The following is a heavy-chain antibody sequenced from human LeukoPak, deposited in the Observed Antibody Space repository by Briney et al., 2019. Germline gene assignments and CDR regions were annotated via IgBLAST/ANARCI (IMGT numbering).Heavy chain of an antibody. D-gene: IGHD2-8*02. Sequence: PSETLSLTCTVSGASVSSSTYYWGWIRQPPGKGLEWIGTFYYSGSTYCNPSLKSRVTISVDRSKNQFSLKLTSVTAADTAVYHCARHMGTVVTGTGGDAFDTWGQGTMVTVSS. V-gene: IGHV4-39*01. CDR2: FYYSGST. J-gene: IGHJ3*02. CDR3: ARHMGTVVTGTGGDAFDT. CDR1: GASVSSSTYY.